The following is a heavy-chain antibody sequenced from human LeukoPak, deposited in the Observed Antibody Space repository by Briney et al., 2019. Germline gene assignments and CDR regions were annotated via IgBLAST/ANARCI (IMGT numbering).Heavy chain of an antibody. CDR1: GGSFSDYY. D-gene: IGHD2-8*01. Sequence: PSETLSLTCAVYGGSFSDYYWSWIRQPPGKGLEWISEINHSGSTYYNPSLKSRVTISVDTSNNQFSLKLSSVTAADTAVYCCARGRRPMGLWCTNGVCYGYYFDYWGQGTLVTVSS. CDR3: ARGRRPMGLWCTNGVCYGYYFDY. CDR2: INHSGST. J-gene: IGHJ4*02. V-gene: IGHV4-34*01.